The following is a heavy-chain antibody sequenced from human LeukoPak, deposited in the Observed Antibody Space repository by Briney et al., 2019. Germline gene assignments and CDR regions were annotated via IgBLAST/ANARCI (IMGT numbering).Heavy chain of an antibody. V-gene: IGHV3-49*03. Sequence: GGSLRLSCTASGFTFGDYAMSWFRQAPGKGLEWVGFVRSKAYGGTTEYAASVKGRFTISRDDSKSIAYLQMNSLKTEDTAVYYCTRGIEYSPNWFDPWGQGTLVTVSS. CDR1: GFTFGDYA. CDR2: VRSKAYGGTT. CDR3: TRGIEYSPNWFDP. J-gene: IGHJ5*02. D-gene: IGHD2-21*01.